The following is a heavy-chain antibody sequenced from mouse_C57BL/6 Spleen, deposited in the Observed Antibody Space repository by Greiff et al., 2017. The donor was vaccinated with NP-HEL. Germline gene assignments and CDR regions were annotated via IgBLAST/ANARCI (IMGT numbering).Heavy chain of an antibody. CDR2: IYPGDGDT. D-gene: IGHD2-2*01. Sequence: QVQLQQSGPELVKPGASVKISCKASGYAFSSSWMNWVKQRPGKGLEWIGRIYPGDGDTNYNGKFKGKATLTADKSSRTAYMQLSSLTSEDSAVYFCARSYGYDYYYAMDYWGQGTSVTVSS. CDR3: ARSYGYDYYYAMDY. J-gene: IGHJ4*01. CDR1: GYAFSSSW. V-gene: IGHV1-82*01.